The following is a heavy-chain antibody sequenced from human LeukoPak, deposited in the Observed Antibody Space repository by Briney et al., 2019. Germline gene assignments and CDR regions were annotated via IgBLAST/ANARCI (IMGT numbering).Heavy chain of an antibody. Sequence: GGSLRLSCAASAFTFSSYWMSWVRQAPGKGLEWVANIQQDGSGKYYVDSVKGRFTISRDNAKNSLYLQMNSLRAEDTAVYYCARGRRSDSSGPPYFDYWGQGTLVTVSS. J-gene: IGHJ4*02. CDR3: ARGRRSDSSGPPYFDY. CDR1: AFTFSSYW. D-gene: IGHD6-19*01. CDR2: IQQDGSGK. V-gene: IGHV3-7*01.